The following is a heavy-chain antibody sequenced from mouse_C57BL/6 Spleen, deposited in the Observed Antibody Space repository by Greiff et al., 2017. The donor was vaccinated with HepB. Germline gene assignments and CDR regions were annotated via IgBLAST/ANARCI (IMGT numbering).Heavy chain of an antibody. V-gene: IGHV1-80*01. J-gene: IGHJ1*03. CDR3: ARSYYYGSWYFDV. CDR1: GYAFSSYW. D-gene: IGHD1-1*01. CDR2: IYPGDGDT. Sequence: VQLQQSGAELVKPGASVKISCKASGYAFSSYWMNWVKQRPGKGLEWIGQIYPGDGDTNYNGKFKGKATLTADKSSSTAYMQLSSLTSEDSAVYVCARSYYYGSWYFDVWGTGTTVTVSS.